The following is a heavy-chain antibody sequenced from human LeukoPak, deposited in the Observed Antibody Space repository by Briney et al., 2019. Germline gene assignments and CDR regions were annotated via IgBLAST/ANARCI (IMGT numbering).Heavy chain of an antibody. CDR3: ARMIEQQLVLGWYFDL. CDR2: INPNSGGT. V-gene: IGHV1-2*02. Sequence: ASVKVSCKASGYTFTGYYMHWVRQAPGQGLEWMGWINPNSGGTNYAQKFQGGVTMTRDTSISTAYMELSRLRSDDTAVYYCARMIEQQLVLGWYFDLWGRGTLVTVSS. J-gene: IGHJ2*01. CDR1: GYTFTGYY. D-gene: IGHD6-13*01.